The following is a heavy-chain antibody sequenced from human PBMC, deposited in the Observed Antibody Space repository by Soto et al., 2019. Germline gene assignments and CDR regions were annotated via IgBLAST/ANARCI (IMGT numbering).Heavy chain of an antibody. V-gene: IGHV3-23*01. Sequence: EVQLLESGGGLVQPGGSLRLSCAASEFTFSNYAMNWVRQAPGKGLEWVSGISGSGGSTYSADSVKGRCTISRDNSKNTLYLQMNSLRVEDTAVYYCPKATRYSGSSGLFDYWGQGALVTVSS. D-gene: IGHD1-26*01. CDR2: ISGSGGST. CDR1: EFTFSNYA. CDR3: PKATRYSGSSGLFDY. J-gene: IGHJ4*02.